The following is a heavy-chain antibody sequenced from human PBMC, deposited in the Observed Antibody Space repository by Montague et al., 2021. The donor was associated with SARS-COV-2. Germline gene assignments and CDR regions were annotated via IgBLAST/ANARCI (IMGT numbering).Heavy chain of an antibody. CDR1: GGSFSGYH. Sequence: SETLSLTCAVYGGSFSGYHWSWIRQPPGEGLEWIGEINQSGDTNYNPSLKSRVAISVDTSKNQFSLILRSMTAADTAVFYCAREGFSSGYYETWGQGTLVTVSS. J-gene: IGHJ5*02. V-gene: IGHV4-34*01. CDR2: INQSGDT. CDR3: AREGFSSGYYET. D-gene: IGHD3-22*01.